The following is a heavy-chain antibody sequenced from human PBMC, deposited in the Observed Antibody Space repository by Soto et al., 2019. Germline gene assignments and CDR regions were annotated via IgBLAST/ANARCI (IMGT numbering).Heavy chain of an antibody. CDR1: GGSISSGDYY. J-gene: IGHJ4*02. Sequence: SETLSLTCTVSGGSISSGDYYWSWIRQPPGKGLEWIGYIYYSGSTYYNPSLKSRVTISVDTSKNQFSLKLSSVTAADTAVYYCARGAPMYYYDSSGYVDYWGKGTLVTVS. CDR3: ARGAPMYYYDSSGYVDY. CDR2: IYYSGST. D-gene: IGHD3-22*01. V-gene: IGHV4-30-4*01.